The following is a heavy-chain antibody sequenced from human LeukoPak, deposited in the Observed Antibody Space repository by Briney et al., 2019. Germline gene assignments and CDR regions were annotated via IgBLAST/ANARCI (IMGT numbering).Heavy chain of an antibody. V-gene: IGHV4-39*01. Sequence: SETLSLTCNVFGGSISSSYYYWGWIRQPPGKGLEWIGSIFYTGSASYNPSLESRVTISVDTSKNQFSLRLTSVTAADTAVYYCARHYGSGTYPLDYWGQGTLVTVSS. CDR2: IFYTGSA. CDR1: GGSISSSYYY. CDR3: ARHYGSGTYPLDY. D-gene: IGHD3-10*01. J-gene: IGHJ4*02.